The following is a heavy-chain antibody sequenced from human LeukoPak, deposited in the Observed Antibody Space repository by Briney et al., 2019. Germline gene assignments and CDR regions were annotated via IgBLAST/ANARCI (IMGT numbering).Heavy chain of an antibody. D-gene: IGHD3-10*01. J-gene: IGHJ4*02. CDR2: IYTSGST. CDR3: ARDYYGSGTFDY. V-gene: IGHV4-61*02. Sequence: SETLSLTCTVSGGSISSGSYYWSWIRQPAGKGLEWIGRIYTSGSTNYNPSLKSRVTISVDTSKNQFSLKLSSVTAADTAVYYCARDYYGSGTFDYWGQGTLVTVSS. CDR1: GGSISSGSYY.